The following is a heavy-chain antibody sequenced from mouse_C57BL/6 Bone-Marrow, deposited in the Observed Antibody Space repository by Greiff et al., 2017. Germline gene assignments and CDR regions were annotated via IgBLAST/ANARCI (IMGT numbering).Heavy chain of an antibody. CDR3: TRGIYYDYDAWFAY. J-gene: IGHJ3*01. CDR1: GYTFTSYW. V-gene: IGHV1-5*01. D-gene: IGHD2-4*01. CDR2: IYPGNSDT. Sequence: EVQLQQSGTVLARPGASVKMSCKTSGYTFTSYWMHWVKQRPGQGLEWIGAIYPGNSDTSYNQKFKGKAKLTAVTSASTAYMELSSLTNEDSAVYYCTRGIYYDYDAWFAYWGKGTLVTVSA.